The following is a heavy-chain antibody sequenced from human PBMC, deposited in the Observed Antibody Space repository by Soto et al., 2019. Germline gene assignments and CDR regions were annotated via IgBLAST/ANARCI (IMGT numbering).Heavy chain of an antibody. Sequence: PXETLTLTCAVAGGSISSSRWWNWVRQPPVKGLEWIGDIYQSGSTDYSPSLKSRVTMSVDKSKNQFSLRLTSVTAADTAVHYCASRDPYGDYAHAFDIWGQGTTVTVSS. J-gene: IGHJ3*02. V-gene: IGHV4-4*02. D-gene: IGHD4-17*01. CDR2: IYQSGST. CDR1: GGSISSSRW. CDR3: ASRDPYGDYAHAFDI.